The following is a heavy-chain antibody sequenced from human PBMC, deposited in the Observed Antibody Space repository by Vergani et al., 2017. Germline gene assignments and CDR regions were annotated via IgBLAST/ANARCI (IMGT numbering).Heavy chain of an antibody. Sequence: QVQLQQWGAGLLKPSETLSLTCAVYGGSFSGYYWSWIRQPPGKGLEWIGEINHSGSTNYNPSLKSRVTISVDTSKNQFSLKLSSVTAADTAVYYCARATRIYCSSTSCRGGYYYYYYMDVWGKGP. CDR1: GGSFSGYY. CDR3: ARATRIYCSSTSCRGGYYYYYYMDV. CDR2: INHSGST. D-gene: IGHD2-2*01. J-gene: IGHJ6*03. V-gene: IGHV4-34*01.